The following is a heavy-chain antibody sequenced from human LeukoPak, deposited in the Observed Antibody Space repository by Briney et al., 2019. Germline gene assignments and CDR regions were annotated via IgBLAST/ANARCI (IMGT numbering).Heavy chain of an antibody. CDR3: ARDPGAYSSGWYPGYYYGMDV. CDR2: INPNSGGT. V-gene: IGHV1-2*02. D-gene: IGHD6-19*01. CDR1: GYTFTGYY. J-gene: IGHJ6*02. Sequence: ASVKVSCKASGYTFTGYYMHWVRQAPGQGLEWMGWINPNSGGTNYAQKFQGRVTMTRDTSISTAYMELRSLRSDDTAVYYCARDPGAYSSGWYPGYYYGMDVWGQGTTVTVSS.